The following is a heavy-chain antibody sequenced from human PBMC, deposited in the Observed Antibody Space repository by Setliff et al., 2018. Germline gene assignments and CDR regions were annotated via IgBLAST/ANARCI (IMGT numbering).Heavy chain of an antibody. V-gene: IGHV1-69*13. CDR3: ARLLPLVGPGGPLDY. J-gene: IGHJ4*02. CDR2: ITPIFGTA. CDR1: GGTFSSYA. Sequence: SVKVSCKASGGTFSSYAISWVRQAPGQGLEWMGGITPIFGTANYAHKFQGRVTSTADESTSTAYMELSSLRSEDTAVYYCARLLPLVGPGGPLDYWGQGTLVTVSS. D-gene: IGHD3-16*01.